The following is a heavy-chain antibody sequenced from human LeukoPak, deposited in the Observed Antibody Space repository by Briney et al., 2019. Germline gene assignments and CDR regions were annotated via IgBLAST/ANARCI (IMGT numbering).Heavy chain of an antibody. V-gene: IGHV3-74*01. D-gene: IGHD2-15*01. CDR3: AREPDCSGGSCYLRSFDY. CDR1: GFTFSSYW. J-gene: IGHJ4*02. Sequence: GGSLRLSCAASGFTFSSYWMHWVRQAPGKGLVWVSRINSDGSSTSYADSVKGRFIISRDNAKNTLYLQMNSLRAEDTAVYYCAREPDCSGGSCYLRSFDYWGQGTLVTVSS. CDR2: INSDGSST.